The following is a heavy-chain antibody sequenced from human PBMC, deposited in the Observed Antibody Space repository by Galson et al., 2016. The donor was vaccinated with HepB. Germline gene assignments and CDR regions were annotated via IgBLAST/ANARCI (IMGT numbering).Heavy chain of an antibody. Sequence: SCKASGYTFTSYVISWVRQAPGQGLEWMGWISAYNSNTNYAQKVQGRVTLTTDTSASTAYMELTSLRSDDTAVYYCATSLRGGYGGYWGQGTLVTVSS. J-gene: IGHJ4*02. CDR3: ATSLRGGYGGY. CDR1: GYTFTSYV. V-gene: IGHV1-18*01. D-gene: IGHD1-26*01. CDR2: ISAYNSNT.